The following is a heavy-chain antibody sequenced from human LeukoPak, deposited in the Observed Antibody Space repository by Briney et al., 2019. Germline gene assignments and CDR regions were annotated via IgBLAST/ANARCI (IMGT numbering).Heavy chain of an antibody. Sequence: ASVKVSCKASGYTFTDFYIHWVRQAPGQGLEWMGWINPKTGGTNYAQKFQGRVTMTRDTSIGTAYMDLNSLRSEDTGVYYCARDNYIGYTSGRYSAYWGQGILVTVSS. CDR3: ARDNYIGYTSGRYSAY. CDR1: GYTFTDFY. CDR2: INPKTGGT. V-gene: IGHV1-2*02. D-gene: IGHD6-19*01. J-gene: IGHJ4*02.